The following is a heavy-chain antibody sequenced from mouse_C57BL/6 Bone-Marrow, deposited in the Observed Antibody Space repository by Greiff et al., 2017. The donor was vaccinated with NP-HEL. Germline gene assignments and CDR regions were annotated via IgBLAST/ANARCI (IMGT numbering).Heavy chain of an antibody. CDR2: ISYDGSN. D-gene: IGHD2-4*01. CDR3: ASGGLRAY. CDR1: GYSITSGYY. J-gene: IGHJ3*01. Sequence: EVQLVESGPGLVKPSQSLSLTCSVTGYSITSGYYWNWIRQFPGNKLEWMGYISYDGSNNYNPSLKNRISITRDTSKNQFFLKLNSVTTEDTATYYCASGGLRAYWGQGTLVTVSA. V-gene: IGHV3-6*01.